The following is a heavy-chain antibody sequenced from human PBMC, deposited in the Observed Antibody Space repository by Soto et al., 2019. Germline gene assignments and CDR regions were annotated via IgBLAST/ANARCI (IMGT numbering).Heavy chain of an antibody. CDR3: ARDRARRRGGNPSKNYYYGMDV. D-gene: IGHD2-15*01. V-gene: IGHV4-34*01. CDR2: INHSGST. J-gene: IGHJ6*02. Sequence: SQTLSLTCAVYGGSFSDYYWSWIRQPPGKGLEWIGEINHSGSTNYNPSLKSRVTISVDTSKNQFSLKLSSVTAADTAVYYCARDRARRRGGNPSKNYYYGMDVWGQGTTVTVSS. CDR1: GGSFSDYY.